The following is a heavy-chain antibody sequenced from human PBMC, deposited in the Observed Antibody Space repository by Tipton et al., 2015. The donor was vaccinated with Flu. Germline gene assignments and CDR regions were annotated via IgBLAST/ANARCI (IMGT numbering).Heavy chain of an antibody. J-gene: IGHJ5*02. V-gene: IGHV4-59*08. Sequence: TLSLTCTVSGGSISSYYWSWIRQPPGKGLEWIGYIYYSGSTNYNPSLKSRVTISVDTSKNQFSLKLSSVTAADTAVYYCARHRVGVEQTKGWFDPWGQGTLVTVSS. CDR2: IYYSGST. CDR1: GGSISSYY. CDR3: ARHRVGVEQTKGWFDP. D-gene: IGHD1/OR15-1a*01.